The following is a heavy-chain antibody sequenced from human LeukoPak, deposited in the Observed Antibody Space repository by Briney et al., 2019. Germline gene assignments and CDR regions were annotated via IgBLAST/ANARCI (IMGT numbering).Heavy chain of an antibody. V-gene: IGHV3-23*01. D-gene: IGHD4-17*01. CDR2: ISGSGGRR. Sequence: GGSLRLSCEATGFSIKDYALTWVRHAPGLGLEWISTISGSGGRRYYGAALKGRVTLSRDNSKNTVYLQMDSLRADDTALYYSAKARRTTVTTYCFDPSGQRTLATDPS. J-gene: IGHJ5*02. CDR1: GFSIKDYA. CDR3: AKARRTTVTTYCFDP.